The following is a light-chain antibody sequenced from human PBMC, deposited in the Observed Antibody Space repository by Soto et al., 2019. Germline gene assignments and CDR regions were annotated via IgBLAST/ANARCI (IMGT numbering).Light chain of an antibody. CDR3: QSYDRSLSGSV. J-gene: IGLJ3*02. CDR1: SSNIGAGYD. V-gene: IGLV1-40*01. Sequence: QSVLTQPPSVSGAPGQRVTISCTGSSSNIGAGYDVHWYQQLPGTAPKLLIYGNSNRPSGVPDRFSGSKSGTSASLAITGLQAEDEAEYYCQSYDRSLSGSVFGGGTQLTVL. CDR2: GNS.